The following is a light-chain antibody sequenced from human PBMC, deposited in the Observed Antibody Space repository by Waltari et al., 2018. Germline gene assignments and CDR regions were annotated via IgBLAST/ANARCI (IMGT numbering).Light chain of an antibody. CDR1: HSISSY. CDR3: QQSYSSPMYT. CDR2: AAS. V-gene: IGKV1-39*01. Sequence: DIQMTQSPSSLSAPVGDRVTITCRASHSISSYLNWYQQKPGKAPKLLIYAASSLQCGVPSRFSGSGSATDFTLTISSLQPEDFAAYYCQQSYSSPMYTFGQGTKLEIK. J-gene: IGKJ2*01.